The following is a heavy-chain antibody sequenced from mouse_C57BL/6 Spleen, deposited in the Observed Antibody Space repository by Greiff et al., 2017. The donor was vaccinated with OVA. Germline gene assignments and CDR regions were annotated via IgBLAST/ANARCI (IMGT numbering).Heavy chain of an antibody. CDR3: ARAAYYGTAWFAY. CDR2: IYPGSGST. CDR1: GYTFTSYW. D-gene: IGHD1-1*01. Sequence: VQLQQPGAELVKPGASVKMSCKASGYTFTSYWITWVKQRPGQGLEWIGDIYPGSGSTNYNEKFKSKATLTVDTSSSTAYMQLSSLTSEDSAVYYCARAAYYGTAWFAYWGQGTLVTVSA. V-gene: IGHV1-55*01. J-gene: IGHJ3*01.